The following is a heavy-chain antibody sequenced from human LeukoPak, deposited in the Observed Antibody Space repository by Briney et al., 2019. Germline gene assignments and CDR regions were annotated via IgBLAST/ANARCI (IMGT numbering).Heavy chain of an antibody. CDR2: IYSGGST. CDR3: ASGSGSYRTPYYYMDV. J-gene: IGHJ6*03. CDR1: GFTVSSNY. V-gene: IGHV3-53*01. D-gene: IGHD3-10*01. Sequence: GGSLKLSCAASGFTVSSNYMSWVRQAPGKGLEWVSVIYSGGSTYYADSVKGRFTISRDDSKNTLYLQMNSLRAEDTAVYYCASGSGSYRTPYYYMDVWGTGTTVTVSS.